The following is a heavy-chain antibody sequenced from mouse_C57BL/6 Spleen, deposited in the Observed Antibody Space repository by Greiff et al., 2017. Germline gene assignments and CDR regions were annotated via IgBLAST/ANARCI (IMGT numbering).Heavy chain of an antibody. Sequence: QVQLQQPGAELVKPGASVKMSCKASGYTFTSYWITWVKQRPGQGLEWIGDIYPGSGSTNYNEKFKSKATLTVDTSSSTAYMQLSSLTSEDSAVXYCARRGDYDGGYAMDYWGQGTSVTVSS. D-gene: IGHD2-4*01. CDR2: IYPGSGST. J-gene: IGHJ4*01. CDR1: GYTFTSYW. CDR3: ARRGDYDGGYAMDY. V-gene: IGHV1-55*01.